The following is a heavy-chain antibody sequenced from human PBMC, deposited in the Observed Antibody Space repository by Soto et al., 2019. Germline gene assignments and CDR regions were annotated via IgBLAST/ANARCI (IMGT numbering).Heavy chain of an antibody. D-gene: IGHD5-12*01. CDR1: GYSFTSSW. CDR2: IYPGDSDT. CDR3: ARGRDGYNYWFDP. Sequence: LKISFKGSGYSFTSSWIGWVRQIPGKGLEWMGIIYPGDSDTRYSPSFQGQVTISAEKSISTAYLQWSRLKASDTAMYYCARGRDGYNYWFDPSGQGTLFTVSS. J-gene: IGHJ5*02. V-gene: IGHV5-51*01.